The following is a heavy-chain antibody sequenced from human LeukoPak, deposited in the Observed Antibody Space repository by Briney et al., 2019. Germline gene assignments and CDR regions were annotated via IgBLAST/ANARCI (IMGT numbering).Heavy chain of an antibody. V-gene: IGHV4-34*01. CDR2: INHSGGT. CDR3: ASLNDPLPG. CDR1: GGSFSGYY. Sequence: PSETLSLTCAVYGGSFSGYYWSWIRQPPGKGLEWIGEINHSGGTNYNPSLKSRVTISVDTSKNQFSLKLSSVTAADTAVYYCASLNDPLPGRGQGTLVTVSS. J-gene: IGHJ4*02. D-gene: IGHD1-1*01.